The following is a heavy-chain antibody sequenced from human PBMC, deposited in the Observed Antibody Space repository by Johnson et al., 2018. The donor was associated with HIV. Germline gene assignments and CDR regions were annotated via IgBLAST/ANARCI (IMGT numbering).Heavy chain of an antibody. CDR3: SRPWGASSSPDSFEL. V-gene: IGHV3-23*04. CDR1: GFTFSSYA. CDR2: ISGSGGST. Sequence: VQLVESGGGLVQPGGSLRLSCAASGFTFSSYAMSWVRQAPGKGLEWVSGISGSGGSTNYADSVKGRFTISRDNSKNTLYLQMNSLRAEDTAVYYCSRPWGASSSPDSFELWGQGTMVTVSS. D-gene: IGHD6-13*01. J-gene: IGHJ3*01.